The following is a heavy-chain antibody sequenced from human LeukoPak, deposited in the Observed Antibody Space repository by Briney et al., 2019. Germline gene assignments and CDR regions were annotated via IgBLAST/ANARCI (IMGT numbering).Heavy chain of an antibody. V-gene: IGHV3-74*01. Sequence: PGGSLRLSCAASGFTFSSYCMHWVRQAPGKGLVWVSRINSDGSSTSYADSVKGRFTISRDNAKNTLYLQMNSLRAEDTAVYYCARGRVTTIANYYYYYIDVWGKGTTVTVSS. D-gene: IGHD4-17*01. CDR2: INSDGSST. CDR1: GFTFSSYC. J-gene: IGHJ6*03. CDR3: ARGRVTTIANYYYYYIDV.